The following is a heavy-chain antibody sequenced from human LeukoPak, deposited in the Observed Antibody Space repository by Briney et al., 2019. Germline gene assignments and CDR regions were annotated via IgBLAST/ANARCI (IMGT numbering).Heavy chain of an antibody. CDR3: TRDFHGDYTSDL. J-gene: IGHJ2*01. Sequence: ASVKVSCKASGYSFTGYYLHWVRQAPGQGLEWMGWINPKSGVTNYAQKLQGRVTMTTDTSTSTAYMELRSLSSDDTAVYYCTRDFHGDYTSDLWGRGTLVTVSS. CDR2: INPKSGVT. D-gene: IGHD4-17*01. CDR1: GYSFTGYY. V-gene: IGHV1-2*02.